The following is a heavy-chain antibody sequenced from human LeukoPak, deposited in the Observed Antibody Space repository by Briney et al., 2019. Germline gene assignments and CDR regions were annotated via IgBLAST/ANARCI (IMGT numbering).Heavy chain of an antibody. CDR2: IIPIFGTA. D-gene: IGHD6-13*01. CDR3: ARAPLYRSPPYYYYYGMDV. CDR1: GGTFSSYA. Sequence: SVKVSCKASGGTFSSYAISWVRPAPGQGLEWMGGIIPIFGTANYAQKFQGRVTITADESTSTAYMELSSLRSEDTAVYYCARAPLYRSPPYYYYYGMDVWGQGTTVTVSS. V-gene: IGHV1-69*13. J-gene: IGHJ6*02.